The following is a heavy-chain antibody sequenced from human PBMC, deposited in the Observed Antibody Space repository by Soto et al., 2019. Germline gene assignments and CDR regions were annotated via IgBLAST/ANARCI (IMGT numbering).Heavy chain of an antibody. J-gene: IGHJ6*02. D-gene: IGHD1-1*01. CDR3: ARDQARRTTQYSYGMDV. Sequence: GGSLRLSCAVSGFTFSSYWMSWVRQAPGKGLEWVANIKQDGSEKYYVDSVKGRFTISRDNAKNSLYLQMNGLRAEDTAVYYCARDQARRTTQYSYGMDVWGQGTTVTVSS. CDR2: IKQDGSEK. CDR1: GFTFSSYW. V-gene: IGHV3-7*03.